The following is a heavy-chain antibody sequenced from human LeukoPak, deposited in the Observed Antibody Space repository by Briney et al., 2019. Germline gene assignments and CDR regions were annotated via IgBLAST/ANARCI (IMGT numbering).Heavy chain of an antibody. CDR3: ARVGYCSGGSCSREVDY. Sequence: SETLSLTCTVSGGSISSYYWSWIRQPPGKGLEWIGYIYYSGSTNYNPSLKSRVTISVDTSKNQFSLKLSSETAADTAVYYCARVGYCSGGSCSREVDYWGQGTLATVSS. J-gene: IGHJ4*02. D-gene: IGHD2-15*01. CDR2: IYYSGST. V-gene: IGHV4-59*01. CDR1: GGSISSYY.